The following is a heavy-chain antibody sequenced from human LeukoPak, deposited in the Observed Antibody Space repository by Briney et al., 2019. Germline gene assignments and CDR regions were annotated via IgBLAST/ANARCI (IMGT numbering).Heavy chain of an antibody. J-gene: IGHJ4*02. V-gene: IGHV3-33*01. CDR2: IWYDGSNK. D-gene: IGHD5-24*01. CDR3: AREGRDGYVDY. Sequence: PGRSLRLSCAASGFTFSSYGMHWVRQAPGKGLEGVAVIWYDGSNKYYADSVKGRFTISRDNSKNTLYLQMNSLRAEDTAVYYCAREGRDGYVDYWGQGTLVTVSS. CDR1: GFTFSSYG.